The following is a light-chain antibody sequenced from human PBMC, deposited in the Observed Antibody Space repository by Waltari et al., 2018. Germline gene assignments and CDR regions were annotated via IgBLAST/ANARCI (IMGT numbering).Light chain of an antibody. CDR1: RSVLDTSKNKNF. Sequence: DIVMAQSPDPLAVSLGGGATTNCKSSRSVLDTSKNKNFLAWHQLKPGQSPKLLTYWASTRESGVPDRFSASVSETDFTLTICSLQAEDVAVYSCQQYYAAPYTVGQGTKVEIK. CDR2: WAS. J-gene: IGKJ2*01. CDR3: QQYYAAPYT. V-gene: IGKV4-1*01.